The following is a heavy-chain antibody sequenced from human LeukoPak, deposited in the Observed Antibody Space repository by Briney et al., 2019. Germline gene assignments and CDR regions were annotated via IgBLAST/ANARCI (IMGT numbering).Heavy chain of an antibody. CDR2: IQQHGSET. CDR3: ATYSSSNGREFQY. CDR1: GFTFSRHA. Sequence: GGSLRLSCAASGFTFSRHAMSWVRQAPGKGLEWVANIQQHGSETYYGDSVKGRFTISRDNAKNSLYLQMNSLRAEDTAVYYCATYSSSNGREFQYWGQGTLVTVSS. V-gene: IGHV3-7*01. J-gene: IGHJ1*01. D-gene: IGHD2-2*01.